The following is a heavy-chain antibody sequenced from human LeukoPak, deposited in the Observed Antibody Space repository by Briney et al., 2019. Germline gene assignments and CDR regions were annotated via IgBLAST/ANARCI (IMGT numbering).Heavy chain of an antibody. CDR2: ISSSGSTI. Sequence: AGGSLRLSCAASGFTFSDYYMSWIRQAPGKGLEWVSYISSSGSTIYYADSVKGRFTISRDNAKNTLYLEMNSLRAEDTALYYCARASRGYSYGSAFDIWGQGTMVTVSS. D-gene: IGHD5-18*01. CDR3: ARASRGYSYGSAFDI. CDR1: GFTFSDYY. J-gene: IGHJ3*02. V-gene: IGHV3-11*04.